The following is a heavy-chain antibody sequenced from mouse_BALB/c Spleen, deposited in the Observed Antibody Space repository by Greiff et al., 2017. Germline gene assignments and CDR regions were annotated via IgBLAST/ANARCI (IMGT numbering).Heavy chain of an antibody. D-gene: IGHD2-3*01. CDR2: ISSGGST. CDR1: GFTFSSYA. J-gene: IGHJ3*01. V-gene: IGHV5-6-5*01. CDR3: ASFYDGYSWFAY. Sequence: EVKLMESGGGLVKPGGSLKLSCAASGFTFSSYAMSWVRQTPEKRLEWVASISSGGSTYYPDSVKGRFTISRDNARNILYLQMSSLRSEDTAMYYCASFYDGYSWFAYWGQGTLVTVSA.